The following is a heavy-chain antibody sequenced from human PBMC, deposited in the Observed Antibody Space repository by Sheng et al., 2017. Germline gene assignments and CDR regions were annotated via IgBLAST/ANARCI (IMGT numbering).Heavy chain of an antibody. V-gene: IGHV3-30*18. Sequence: QVQLVESGGGVVQPGRSLRLSCAASGFTFSSYGMHWVRQAPGKGLEWVAVISYDGSNKYYADSVKGRFTISRDNSKNTLYLQMNSLRAEDTAVYYCAKELRPDAFDIWGQGTMVTVSS. J-gene: IGHJ3*02. CDR2: ISYDGSNK. CDR1: GFTFSSYG. CDR3: AKELRPDAFDI. D-gene: IGHD4-17*01.